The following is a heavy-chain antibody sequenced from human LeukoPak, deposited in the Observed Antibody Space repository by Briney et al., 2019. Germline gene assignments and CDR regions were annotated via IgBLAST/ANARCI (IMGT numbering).Heavy chain of an antibody. Sequence: ASVKVSCKASGYTFTSYGISWVRQAPGQGLEWMGRIIPILGIANYAQKFQGRVTITADKSTSTAYMELSSLRSEDTAVYYCARAGIGDFYYYYGMDVWGQGTTVTVSS. J-gene: IGHJ6*02. CDR1: GYTFTSYG. CDR2: IIPILGIA. CDR3: ARAGIGDFYYYYGMDV. V-gene: IGHV1-69*04. D-gene: IGHD2-21*02.